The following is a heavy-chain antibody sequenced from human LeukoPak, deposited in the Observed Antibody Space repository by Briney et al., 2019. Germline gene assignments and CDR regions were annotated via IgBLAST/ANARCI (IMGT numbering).Heavy chain of an antibody. CDR2: IRYDGSNK. J-gene: IGHJ5*02. CDR1: GFTFSSYG. V-gene: IGHV3-30*02. Sequence: GGSLRLSCAASGFTFSSYGMHWVRQAPGKGLEWVAFIRYDGSNKYYADSVKGRFTISRDNSKNTLYLQMNSLRAEDTAVYYCARDTLPTGYSSSWYGNWFDPWGQGTLVTVSS. CDR3: ARDTLPTGYSSSWYGNWFDP. D-gene: IGHD6-13*01.